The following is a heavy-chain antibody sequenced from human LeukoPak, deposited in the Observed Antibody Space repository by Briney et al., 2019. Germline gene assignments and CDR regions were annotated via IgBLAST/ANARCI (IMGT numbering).Heavy chain of an antibody. V-gene: IGHV1-46*01. CDR2: INPSGGGT. CDR3: ASGYKTVSVFDH. CDR1: GYTFTPYY. Sequence: ASVKVSCKASGYTFTPYYMHWVRQAPGQGLVWMGLINPSGGGTRYAQEFQGRVTMTRDTSTSTVYMELSSLRSEDTAVYYCASGYKTVSVFDHWGQGTLVTVSS. D-gene: IGHD5-24*01. J-gene: IGHJ4*02.